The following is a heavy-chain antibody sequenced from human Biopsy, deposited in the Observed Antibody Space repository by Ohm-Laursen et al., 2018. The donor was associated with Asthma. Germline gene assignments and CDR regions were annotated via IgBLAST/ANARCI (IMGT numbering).Heavy chain of an antibody. Sequence: ASVKVPCKTSGYTFNSAGITWVRQAPGQGLEWMGWISVYNGNTKVTQKLQDRVTMITDTSTSTAYMELRSLRSDDTAVYFCARAVDYSHYYGIDVWGQGTTVTVS. CDR3: ARAVDYSHYYGIDV. CDR2: ISVYNGNT. D-gene: IGHD3-10*01. J-gene: IGHJ6*02. CDR1: GYTFNSAG. V-gene: IGHV1-18*01.